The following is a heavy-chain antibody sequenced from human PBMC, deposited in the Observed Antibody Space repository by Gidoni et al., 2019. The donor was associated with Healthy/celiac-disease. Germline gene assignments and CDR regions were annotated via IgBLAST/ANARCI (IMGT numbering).Heavy chain of an antibody. CDR2: IGPAGDT. V-gene: IGHV3-13*01. J-gene: IGHJ6*02. CDR1: GFTFSSYD. D-gene: IGHD6-6*01. Sequence: EVQLVESGGGLVQPGGSLRLSCAASGFTFSSYDMHWVRQATGNGLEWVAAIGPAGDTYYPGSVKGRFTISRENAKNSLYLQMNSLRAGDTAVYYCARDSSGAARGMDVWGQGTTVTVSS. CDR3: ARDSSGAARGMDV.